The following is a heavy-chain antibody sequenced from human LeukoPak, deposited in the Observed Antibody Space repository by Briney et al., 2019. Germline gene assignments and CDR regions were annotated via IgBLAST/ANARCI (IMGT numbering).Heavy chain of an antibody. D-gene: IGHD6-19*01. CDR1: GFTFSSYE. CDR2: ISSSGSTI. J-gene: IGHJ4*02. CDR3: AKDRNIAVTGRRGGYFDY. Sequence: GGSLRLSCAASGFTFSSYEMNWVRQAPGKGLEWVSYISSSGSTIYYADSVKGRFTISRDNAKNSLYLQMNSLRAEDTAVYYCAKDRNIAVTGRRGGYFDYWGQGTLVTVSS. V-gene: IGHV3-48*03.